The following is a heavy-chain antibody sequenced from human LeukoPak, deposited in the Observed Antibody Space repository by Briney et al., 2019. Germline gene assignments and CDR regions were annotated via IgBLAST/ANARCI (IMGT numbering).Heavy chain of an antibody. Sequence: GGSLRLSCAVSGFTFNGSWMSWVRQAPGKGLEWVATIKQDGSEKYYVDSVKGRFTISRDNAKNSLYLQMNSLRAEDTAVYYCAIPRRDGYPSVPFDYWGREPLSPVSS. CDR1: GFTFNGSW. CDR3: AIPRRDGYPSVPFDY. CDR2: IKQDGSEK. V-gene: IGHV3-7*01. J-gene: IGHJ4*02. D-gene: IGHD5-24*01.